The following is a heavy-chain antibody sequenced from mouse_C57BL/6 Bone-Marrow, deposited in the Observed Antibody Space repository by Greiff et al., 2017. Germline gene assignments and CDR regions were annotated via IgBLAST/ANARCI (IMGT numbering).Heavy chain of an antibody. D-gene: IGHD2-1*01. V-gene: IGHV1-59*01. CDR3: ARDGNYAYGDY. Sequence: QVQLQQPGAELVRPGTSVKLSCKASGYTFTSYWMHWVKQRPGQGLEWIGVIDPSDSYTNYNQKFKGKATLTVDTSSSTAYMQLSSLTSEDSAVYYCARDGNYAYGDYWGQGTTLTVSS. J-gene: IGHJ2*01. CDR1: GYTFTSYW. CDR2: IDPSDSYT.